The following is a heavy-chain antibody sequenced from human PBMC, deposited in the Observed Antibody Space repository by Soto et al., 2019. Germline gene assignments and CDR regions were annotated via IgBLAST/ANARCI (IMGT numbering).Heavy chain of an antibody. V-gene: IGHV1-18*01. CDR2: INPLKGDT. CDR1: GYTFSTYG. CDR3: ARVKVPAAILGAFDL. J-gene: IGHJ3*01. Sequence: QAQLVQSGGEMKKPGASVKVSCKASGYTFSTYGITWVRQAPGQGLDWMGWINPLKGDTKSAANFQDRVTMTTDTSTRTAYMELTSLSSDDTAVYYCARVKVPAAILGAFDLWGQGTLVTVSS. D-gene: IGHD2-2*02.